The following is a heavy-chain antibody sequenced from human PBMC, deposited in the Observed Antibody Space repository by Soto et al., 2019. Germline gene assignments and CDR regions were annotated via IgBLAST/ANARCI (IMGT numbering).Heavy chain of an antibody. CDR1: GFTFSSYA. V-gene: IGHV3-30-3*01. CDR2: ISKDGSNK. CDR3: ARERAYYYDSSGYLWADY. D-gene: IGHD3-22*01. Sequence: QVQLVESGGGVVQPGTSLRLSCAASGFTFSSYAVHWVRQAPGKGLAWVAVISKDGSNKYYADSVKGRFTISRDNSKNTLYLEMNSLRAEDTAMYYCARERAYYYDSSGYLWADYWGQGTLVTVSS. J-gene: IGHJ4*02.